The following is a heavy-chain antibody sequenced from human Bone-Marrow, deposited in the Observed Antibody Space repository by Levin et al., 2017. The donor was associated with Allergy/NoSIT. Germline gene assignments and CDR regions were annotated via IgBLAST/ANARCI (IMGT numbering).Heavy chain of an antibody. CDR3: AKDQRVGWNDEFDY. Sequence: GESLKISCAASGFTFSSYGMHWVRQAPGKGLEWVAVISYDGSNKYYADSVKGRFTISRDNSKNTLYLQMNSLRAEDTAVYYCAKDQRVGWNDEFDYWGQGTLVTVSS. J-gene: IGHJ4*02. CDR1: GFTFSSYG. D-gene: IGHD1-1*01. CDR2: ISYDGSNK. V-gene: IGHV3-30*18.